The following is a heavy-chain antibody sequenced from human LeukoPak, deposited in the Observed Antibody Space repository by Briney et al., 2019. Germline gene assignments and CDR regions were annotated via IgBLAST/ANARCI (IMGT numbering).Heavy chain of an antibody. CDR2: ISRSGGST. V-gene: IGHV3-23*01. D-gene: IGHD1-26*01. CDR3: AKDRRSGSYGGGYYFDY. J-gene: IGHJ4*02. Sequence: PGGSLRLSCAASGFTFSSYAMSWVRQAPGKGLEWASAISRSGGSTYYADSVKGRFTISRDNSKNTLYLQMNSLRAEDTAVYYCAKDRRSGSYGGGYYFDYWGQGTLVTVSS. CDR1: GFTFSSYA.